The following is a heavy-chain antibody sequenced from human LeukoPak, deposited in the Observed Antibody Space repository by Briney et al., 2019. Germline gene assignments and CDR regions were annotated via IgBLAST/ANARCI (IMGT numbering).Heavy chain of an antibody. V-gene: IGHV4-34*01. J-gene: IGHJ6*04. CDR2: INHSGST. CDR1: GGSFSGYY. Sequence: SETLSLTCAVYGGSFSGYYWSWIRQPPGKGLEWIGVINHSGSTNYNPSLKSRVTISVDTSKDQFSLKLSSVTAADTAVYYCARGGGYCSSTSCFYYYYYGMDVWGKGTTVTVSS. CDR3: ARGGGYCSSTSCFYYYYYGMDV. D-gene: IGHD2-2*01.